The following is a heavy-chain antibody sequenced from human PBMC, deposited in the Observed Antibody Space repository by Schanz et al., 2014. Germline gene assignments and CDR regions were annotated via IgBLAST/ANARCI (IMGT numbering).Heavy chain of an antibody. J-gene: IGHJ3*02. V-gene: IGHV3-30*07. CDR1: GFTFSTYA. CDR2: ISNDGSSK. Sequence: QVQLVESGGGVVQPGRSLRLSCAASGFTFSTYAMHWVRQAPGKGLEWVAYISNDGSSKYYADSVKGRFTISRDNSKNTVHLQMNSLRAEDTAVYFCAKDRWRATVMVDAFDIWGQGTKVTVSS. CDR3: AKDRWRATVMVDAFDI. D-gene: IGHD4-4*01.